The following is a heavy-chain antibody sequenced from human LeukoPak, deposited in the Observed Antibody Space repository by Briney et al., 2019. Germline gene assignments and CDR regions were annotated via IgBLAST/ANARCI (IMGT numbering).Heavy chain of an antibody. Sequence: PGGSLRLSCAASGFTFSSYGMHWVRQAPGKGLEWVAVIWYDGSNKYYADSVKGRFTISRDNSKNTLYLQMNSLRAEDTAVYYCARDSSLRSLARYYFDYWGQGTLVTVSS. V-gene: IGHV3-33*01. J-gene: IGHJ4*02. CDR3: ARDSSLRSLARYYFDY. CDR2: IWYDGSNK. D-gene: IGHD3-3*01. CDR1: GFTFSSYG.